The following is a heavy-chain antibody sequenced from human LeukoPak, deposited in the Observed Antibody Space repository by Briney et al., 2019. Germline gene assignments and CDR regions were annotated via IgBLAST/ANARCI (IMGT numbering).Heavy chain of an antibody. J-gene: IGHJ6*02. Sequence: ASVKVSCKVSGYTLTELSMHWVRQAPGKGLEWMGGFDPEDGETIYAQKFQGRVTMTEDTSTDTAYMELSSLRSEDTAVYYCATGGQSAYGMDVWGQGTTVTVPS. V-gene: IGHV1-24*01. CDR3: ATGGQSAYGMDV. CDR1: GYTLTELS. CDR2: FDPEDGET. D-gene: IGHD4-11*01.